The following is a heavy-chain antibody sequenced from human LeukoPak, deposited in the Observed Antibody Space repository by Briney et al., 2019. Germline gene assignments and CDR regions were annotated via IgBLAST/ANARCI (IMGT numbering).Heavy chain of an antibody. Sequence: SETLSLTCTVSGGSISSYYWSWIRQPPGKGPEWIGYIYYSGSTNYNPSLKSRVTISVDTSKNQFSLKLSSVTAADTAVYYCARVKMVRGVIIGPINYWGQGTLVTVSS. D-gene: IGHD3-10*01. J-gene: IGHJ4*02. CDR1: GGSISSYY. V-gene: IGHV4-59*12. CDR2: IYYSGST. CDR3: ARVKMVRGVIIGPINY.